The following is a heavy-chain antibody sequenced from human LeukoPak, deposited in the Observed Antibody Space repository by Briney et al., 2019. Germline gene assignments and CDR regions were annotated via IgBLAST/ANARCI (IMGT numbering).Heavy chain of an antibody. V-gene: IGHV4-38-2*01. CDR1: GYSISSGYY. Sequence: SETLTLTCAVSGYSISSGYYWGWIRHPPGKGLQWIGSIFKSGYSYYNPSLKSRVTISVDTSRNQFSLKLSSVTAADTAVYYCAGDKETTGNGRPNWFDPWGQGTLVTVSS. D-gene: IGHD1-1*01. CDR3: AGDKETTGNGRPNWFDP. J-gene: IGHJ5*02. CDR2: IFKSGYS.